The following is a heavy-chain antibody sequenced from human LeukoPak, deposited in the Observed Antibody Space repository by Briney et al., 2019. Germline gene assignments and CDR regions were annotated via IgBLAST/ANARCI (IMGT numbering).Heavy chain of an antibody. CDR3: AKDLSYGYFDY. Sequence: GGSLRLSCAASGFTFSSYGMLWARQTPGKGLEWVAFISFDEKKRYYADSVKGRFTISRDISKKTLYLQMNSLRAEDTALYYCAKDLSYGYFDYWGPGTLVTVSS. CDR2: ISFDEKKR. V-gene: IGHV3-30*18. J-gene: IGHJ4*02. D-gene: IGHD5-18*01. CDR1: GFTFSSYG.